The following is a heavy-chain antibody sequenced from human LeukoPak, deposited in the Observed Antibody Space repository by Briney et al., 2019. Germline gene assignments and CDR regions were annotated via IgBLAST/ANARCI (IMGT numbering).Heavy chain of an antibody. Sequence: GGSLRLSCAASGFTFSSYWMSWVRQAPGKGLEWVANIKQDGSEKYYVDSVKGRFTISRDNAKNSLYLQMNSLRAEDTAVYYCARGVYYDSGNNWFDPWGQGTLVTVSS. CDR2: IKQDGSEK. V-gene: IGHV3-7*01. D-gene: IGHD3-16*01. CDR1: GFTFSSYW. J-gene: IGHJ5*02. CDR3: ARGVYYDSGNNWFDP.